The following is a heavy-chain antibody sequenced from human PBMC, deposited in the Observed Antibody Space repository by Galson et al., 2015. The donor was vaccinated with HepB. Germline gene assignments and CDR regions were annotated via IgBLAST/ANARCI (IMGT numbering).Heavy chain of an antibody. Sequence: SLRLSCAASGFTFGNYAMSWVRQAPGKGLEWVSSISGSGETTHYADSVKGRFTISRDNSKNTLNLQMNGLRAEDTAVYFCAKQDSSGIDYWGPGTLVTVSS. D-gene: IGHD3-22*01. CDR3: AKQDSSGIDY. CDR1: GFTFGNYA. V-gene: IGHV3-23*01. CDR2: ISGSGETT. J-gene: IGHJ4*02.